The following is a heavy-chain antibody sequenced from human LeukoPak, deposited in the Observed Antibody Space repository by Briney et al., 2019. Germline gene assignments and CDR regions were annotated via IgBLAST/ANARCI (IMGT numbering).Heavy chain of an antibody. J-gene: IGHJ4*02. CDR2: INPIGGST. Sequence: ASVKVSCKTSGYTFTIYFMHWVRQAPGQGLEWVAIINPIGGSTNYAQKIQGRVTVTRDLSTSTVYMELSNLASEDTAVFYCARLTRNAGPFDYWGQGTLVTVSS. V-gene: IGHV1-46*01. CDR1: GYTFTIYF. CDR3: ARLTRNAGPFDY. D-gene: IGHD6-13*01.